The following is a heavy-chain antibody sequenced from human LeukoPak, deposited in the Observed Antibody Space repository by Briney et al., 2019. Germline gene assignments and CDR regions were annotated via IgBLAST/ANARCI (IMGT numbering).Heavy chain of an antibody. J-gene: IGHJ4*02. CDR2: ISAYNCNT. CDR1: GYTFTSYG. V-gene: IGHV1-18*01. CDR3: ARESPDIVVVVAATTHFDY. Sequence: ASVKVSCKASGYTFTSYGISWVRQAPGQGLEWMRWISAYNCNTNYAQKLQGRVTMTTDTSTSTAYMELRSLRSDDTAVYYCARESPDIVVVVAATTHFDYWGQGTLVTVSS. D-gene: IGHD2-15*01.